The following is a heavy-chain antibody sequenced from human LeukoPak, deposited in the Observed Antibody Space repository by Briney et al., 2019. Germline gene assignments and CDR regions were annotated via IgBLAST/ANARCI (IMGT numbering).Heavy chain of an antibody. J-gene: IGHJ3*02. CDR3: ARAPGRDAFDI. Sequence: GGSLRLSCAASGFTFSSYAMSWVRQAPGKGLEWVSSISSSSYIYYADSVKGRFTISRDNAKNSLYLQMNSLRAEDTAVYYCARAPGRDAFDIWGQGTMVTVSS. V-gene: IGHV3-21*01. CDR2: ISSSSYI. CDR1: GFTFSSYA.